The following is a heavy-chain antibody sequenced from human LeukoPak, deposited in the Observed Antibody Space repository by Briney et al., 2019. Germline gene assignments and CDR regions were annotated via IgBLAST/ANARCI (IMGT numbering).Heavy chain of an antibody. Sequence: LSGGSLRLSCAASGFIFTGYFMSWVRQAPGEGLEWVASIKHDGSEKYYVDSVRGRFTISRDNTKNLLYLQMSSLRAEDTAVYYCATDRGWRTSGYYLYYFEYWGQGTLVTFSS. CDR2: IKHDGSEK. D-gene: IGHD3-3*01. CDR3: ATDRGWRTSGYYLYYFEY. V-gene: IGHV3-7*01. J-gene: IGHJ4*02. CDR1: GFIFTGYF.